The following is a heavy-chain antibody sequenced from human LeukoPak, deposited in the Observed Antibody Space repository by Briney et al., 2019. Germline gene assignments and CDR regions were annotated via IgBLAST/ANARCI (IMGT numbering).Heavy chain of an antibody. V-gene: IGHV3-23*01. Sequence: GGSLRLSCVASGFTFSSYAMRWVRQAPGKGLEWVSGISGSGGSTYNAASVKGRFTISRDNSKNTLYLQMNSLRAEDTAVYYCAKGAATQGNWFDPWGKGTLVTVSS. D-gene: IGHD1-26*01. CDR3: AKGAATQGNWFDP. J-gene: IGHJ5*02. CDR1: GFTFSSYA. CDR2: ISGSGGST.